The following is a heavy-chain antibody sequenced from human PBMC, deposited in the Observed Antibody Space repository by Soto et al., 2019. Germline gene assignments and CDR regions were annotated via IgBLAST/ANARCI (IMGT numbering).Heavy chain of an antibody. V-gene: IGHV1-69*06. CDR2: IVPLFERT. J-gene: IGHJ6*02. CDR1: GGTVSDYS. CDR3: VRPGIDRSGYFSTHNYGMDL. Sequence: QVHLVQSGTQVKKPGSSVRVSCRASGGTVSDYSINWVRQAPGQGLEWVGGIVPLFERTQYAQTLQGRVTITADKFKTIFYMELKSLTYEDTAVYYCVRPGIDRSGYFSTHNYGMDLWGPGTTVTVSS. D-gene: IGHD3-3*01.